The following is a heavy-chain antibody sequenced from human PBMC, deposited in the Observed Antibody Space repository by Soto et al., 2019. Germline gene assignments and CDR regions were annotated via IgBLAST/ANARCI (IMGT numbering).Heavy chain of an antibody. CDR2: IIPILGSS. V-gene: IGHV1-69*01. D-gene: IGHD2-21*01. J-gene: IGHJ5*01. Sequence: QVQLVQSGAEVKKPGSSVIVSCRASGGTFNRHVISWVRQAPGQGLEWMGGIIPILGSSNHARKFKGRVTISADESTGTAYMELSSLTSEDPAVYYCAREGDSSWFDSWGQGTLVTVSS. CDR3: AREGDSSWFDS. CDR1: GGTFNRHV.